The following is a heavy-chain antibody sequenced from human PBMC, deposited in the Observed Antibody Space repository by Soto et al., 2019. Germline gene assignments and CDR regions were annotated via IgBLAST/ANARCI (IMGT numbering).Heavy chain of an antibody. J-gene: IGHJ6*02. CDR3: AKGSVVGADYSYGMDV. CDR1: GFTFSSYA. V-gene: IGHV3-23*01. CDR2: ISGGGSTT. D-gene: IGHD2-2*01. Sequence: EVQLLESGGGLVQPGGSLRLSCAASGFTFSSYAMSWVRQAPGKGLEWVSGISGGGSTTYYADSVKGRFTISRDNSKNTLYLQMNSLRAEDTAVYYCAKGSVVGADYSYGMDVWGQGTTVTVSS.